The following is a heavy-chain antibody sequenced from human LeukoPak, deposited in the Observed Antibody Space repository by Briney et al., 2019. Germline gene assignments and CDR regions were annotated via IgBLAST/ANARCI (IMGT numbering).Heavy chain of an antibody. V-gene: IGHV4-4*07. CDR1: GGSISSYY. D-gene: IGHD4-23*01. CDR3: ARDGFATVVTLAEYFQH. CDR2: IYTSGST. Sequence: SETLSLTCTVSGGSISSYYWSWIRQPAGKGLEWIGRIYTSGSTNYNPSLKSRVTMSVDTSKNQFSLKLSSVTAEDTAVYYCARDGFATVVTLAEYFQHWGQGTLVTVSS. J-gene: IGHJ1*01.